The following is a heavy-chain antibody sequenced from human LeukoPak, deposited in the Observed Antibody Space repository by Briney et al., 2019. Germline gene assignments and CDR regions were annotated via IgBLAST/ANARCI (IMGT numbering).Heavy chain of an antibody. CDR1: GFTFSSYG. J-gene: IGHJ4*02. D-gene: IGHD2-8*01. V-gene: IGHV3-30*18. Sequence: GGSLRLSCAASGFTFSSYGMHWGRQAPGKGLEWVAVISYDGSNKYYADSVKGRFTISRDNSKNTLYLQMNSLRAEDTAVYYCAKARMVYAFDYWGQGTLVTVSS. CDR3: AKARMVYAFDY. CDR2: ISYDGSNK.